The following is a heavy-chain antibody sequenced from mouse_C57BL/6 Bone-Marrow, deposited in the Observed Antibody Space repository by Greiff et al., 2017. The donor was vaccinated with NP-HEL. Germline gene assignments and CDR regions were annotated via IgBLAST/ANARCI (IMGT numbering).Heavy chain of an antibody. CDR1: GYTFTSYW. Sequence: QVQLQQPGAELVRPGSSVKLSCKASGYTFTSYWMHWVKQRPIQGLEWIGNIDPSDSATHYNQKFKDKATLTVDKSSSTAYMQLSSLTSEDSAVYYGARDYGSSYRYWYFDVWGTGTTVTVSS. V-gene: IGHV1-52*01. CDR3: ARDYGSSYRYWYFDV. D-gene: IGHD1-1*01. J-gene: IGHJ1*03. CDR2: IDPSDSAT.